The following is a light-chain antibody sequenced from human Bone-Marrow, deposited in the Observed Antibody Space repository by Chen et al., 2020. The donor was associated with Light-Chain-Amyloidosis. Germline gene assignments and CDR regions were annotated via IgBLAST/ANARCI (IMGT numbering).Light chain of an antibody. V-gene: IGLV3-21*02. J-gene: IGLJ3*02. Sequence: SYVLTQPSSVSVAPGQTATIACGGNNIGSTSVHWWQQTPGQAPLLVVYDDSDRPSGIPERWSGSNSGNTATLTISRVEAGDEADYYCQVCDRSSDRPVFGGGTKLTVL. CDR2: DDS. CDR3: QVCDRSSDRPV. CDR1: NIGSTS.